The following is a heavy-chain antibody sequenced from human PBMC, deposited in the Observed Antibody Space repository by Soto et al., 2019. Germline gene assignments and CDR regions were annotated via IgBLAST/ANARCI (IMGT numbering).Heavy chain of an antibody. J-gene: IGHJ4*02. CDR2: ISPYKGNT. D-gene: IGHD3-10*01. CDR1: GYTXTSCG. Sequence: SXKVSFKASGYTXTSCGIGLVRQAPGQGLEWIGWISPYKGNTNYAQKLQGRVTMTTDTSASTAYMELRILRSYETAVYYCVRDLDGSGSYYTDHWGQGTLGTVSS. V-gene: IGHV1-18*01. CDR3: VRDLDGSGSYYTDH.